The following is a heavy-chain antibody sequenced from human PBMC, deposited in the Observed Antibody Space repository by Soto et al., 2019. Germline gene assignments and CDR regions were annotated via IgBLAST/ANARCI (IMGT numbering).Heavy chain of an antibody. Sequence: PGGSLRLSCAASGFTFGSYSMNWVRQAPGKGLEWVPYISSSSSTIYYADSVKGRFTISRDNAKNSLYLQMNSLRDEDTAVYYCASSGGPAAMLPAYYYGMNVWGQGTTVTVSS. D-gene: IGHD2-2*01. J-gene: IGHJ6*02. V-gene: IGHV3-48*02. CDR2: ISSSSSTI. CDR1: GFTFGSYS. CDR3: ASSGGPAAMLPAYYYGMNV.